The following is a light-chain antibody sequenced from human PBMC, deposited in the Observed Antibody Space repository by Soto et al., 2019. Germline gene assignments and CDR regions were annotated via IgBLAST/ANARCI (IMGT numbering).Light chain of an antibody. CDR3: QQYHHWPPLT. CDR2: DTS. V-gene: IGKV3-15*01. CDR1: PGIVAT. Sequence: EVVMTPSPATLSLSPAECVPLSCRDSPGIVATLAWYQHNPGQTPRPLIYDTSTRATGVPARFSGSGSGTEFTLTISSLQSEDSAVYYCQQYHHWPPLTFGGGTKVDI. J-gene: IGKJ4*01.